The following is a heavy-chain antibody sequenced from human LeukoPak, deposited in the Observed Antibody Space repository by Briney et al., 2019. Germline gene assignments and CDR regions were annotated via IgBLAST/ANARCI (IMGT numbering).Heavy chain of an antibody. Sequence: SETLSLTCTVSGGSISSYYWSWIRQPPGKGLEWLGYIYYSGSTNYNPSLKSRVTISVDTSKNQFSLKLSSVTAADTAVYYCRHLYQTIDYWGQGTLVTVSS. CDR3: RHLYQTIDY. CDR2: IYYSGST. V-gene: IGHV4-59*01. CDR1: GGSISSYY. D-gene: IGHD3-16*01. J-gene: IGHJ4*02.